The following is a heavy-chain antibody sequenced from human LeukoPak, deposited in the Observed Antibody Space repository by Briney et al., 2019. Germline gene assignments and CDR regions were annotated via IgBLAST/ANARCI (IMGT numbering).Heavy chain of an antibody. CDR1: GDSPNTRW. V-gene: IGHV5-51*01. J-gene: IGHJ4*01. Sequence: NHGESLKISCKASGDSPNTRWIAWVRQMPGKGLGWMGVIQPGQTEARYSPSFQGQATIPADKSINTAYLQWSSLKASDTAIYYCARRSGDYLNYFDFWGHGTLVTVSS. CDR3: ARRSGDYLNYFDF. D-gene: IGHD4-17*01. CDR2: IQPGQTEA.